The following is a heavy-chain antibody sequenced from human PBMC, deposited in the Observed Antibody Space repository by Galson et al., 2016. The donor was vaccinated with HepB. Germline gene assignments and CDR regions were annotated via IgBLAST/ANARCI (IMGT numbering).Heavy chain of an antibody. CDR3: ATATNFYRYYGMDV. J-gene: IGHJ6*02. Sequence: SLRLSCAASGFTVSSNYMNWVRQTPGKGLEWVSFISSGGTTYHAGSVKGRFTISRDKSKNTLYLQMNSLRSEDTAVYYCATATNFYRYYGMDVWGQGTTVTVS. CDR2: ISSGGTT. V-gene: IGHV3-53*01. CDR1: GFTVSSNY.